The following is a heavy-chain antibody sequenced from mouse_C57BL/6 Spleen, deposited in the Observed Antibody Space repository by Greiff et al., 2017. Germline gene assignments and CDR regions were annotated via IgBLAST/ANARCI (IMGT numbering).Heavy chain of an antibody. CDR2: IDPSDSYT. CDR1: GYTFTSYW. J-gene: IGHJ3*01. V-gene: IGHV1-50*01. Sequence: QVQLQQSGAELVQPGASVKLSCKASGYTFTSYWMQWVKQRPGQGLEWIGEIDPSDSYTNYNQKFKGKATLTVDTSSSTAYMQLSSLTSEDSAVYYCAAPSYYDYDGFAYWGQGTLVTVSA. D-gene: IGHD2-4*01. CDR3: AAPSYYDYDGFAY.